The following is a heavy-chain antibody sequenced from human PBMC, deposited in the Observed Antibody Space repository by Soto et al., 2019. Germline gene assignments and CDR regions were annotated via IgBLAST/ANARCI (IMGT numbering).Heavy chain of an antibody. J-gene: IGHJ6*02. CDR3: ARGGYDFWSGYYNYYGMDV. CDR1: GGSISSSSYY. D-gene: IGHD3-3*01. V-gene: IGHV4-39*01. CDR2: IYYSGST. Sequence: SETLSLTCTVSGGSISSSSYYWGWIRQPPGKGLEWIGSIYYSGSTYYNPSLKSRVTISVDTSKNQFSLKLSSVTAADTAVYYCARGGYDFWSGYYNYYGMDVWGQGTTVTVSS.